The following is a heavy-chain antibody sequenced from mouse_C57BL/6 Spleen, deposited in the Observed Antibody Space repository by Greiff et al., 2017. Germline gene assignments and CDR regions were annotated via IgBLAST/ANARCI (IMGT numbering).Heavy chain of an antibody. CDR1: GYTFTSYW. J-gene: IGHJ4*01. CDR3: ARGRHYDYVLGAMDY. CDR2: IDPSDSYT. Sequence: QVQLQQSGAELVKPGASVKLSCKASGYTFTSYWMQWVKQRPGQGLEWIGEIDPSDSYTNYNQKFKGKATLTVDTSSSTAYMQLSSLTSEDSAVYYCARGRHYDYVLGAMDYWGQGTSVTVSS. V-gene: IGHV1-50*01. D-gene: IGHD2-4*01.